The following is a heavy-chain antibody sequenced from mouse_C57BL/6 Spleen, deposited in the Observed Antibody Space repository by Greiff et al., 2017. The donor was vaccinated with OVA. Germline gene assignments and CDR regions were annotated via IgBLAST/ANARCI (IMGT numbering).Heavy chain of an antibody. J-gene: IGHJ1*03. CDR1: GYTFTSSW. Sequence: QVQLQQPGAELVMPGASVKLSCKASGYTFTSSWMHWVKQRPGQGLEWIGEIDPSDSYTNYNQKFKGKSTLTVDKSSSTAYMQLSSLTSEDSAVYYCARATGTYWYFDFWGTGTTVTVSS. CDR2: IDPSDSYT. V-gene: IGHV1-69*01. CDR3: ARATGTYWYFDF. D-gene: IGHD4-1*02.